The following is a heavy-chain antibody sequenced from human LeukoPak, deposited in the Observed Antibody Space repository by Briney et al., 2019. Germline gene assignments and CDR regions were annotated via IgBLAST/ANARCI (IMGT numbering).Heavy chain of an antibody. Sequence: GGSLRLSCAACGFTFSSYSMNWVRQAPGKGLEWVSSISSSSSYIYYADSVKGRFTISRDNAKNTLYLQMNSLRAEDTAVYYCAREVGVTTYPFDYWGQGTLVTVSS. CDR3: AREVGVTTYPFDY. CDR2: ISSSSSYI. CDR1: GFTFSSYS. D-gene: IGHD4-17*01. V-gene: IGHV3-21*01. J-gene: IGHJ4*02.